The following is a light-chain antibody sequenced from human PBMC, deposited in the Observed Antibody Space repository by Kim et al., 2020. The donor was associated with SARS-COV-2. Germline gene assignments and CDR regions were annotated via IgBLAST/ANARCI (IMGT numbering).Light chain of an antibody. CDR3: SSYTSSKTLV. Sequence: QSVLTQPPSVSGSPGQSITISCTGTNSDIGGYNDVSWYRQPPGKAPKLMIYDINKRPSGVSDRFSGSKSGTAASLTISGLQADEEADYYCSSYTSSKTLVFGGGTQLTVL. J-gene: IGLJ3*02. CDR2: DIN. CDR1: NSDIGGYND. V-gene: IGLV2-14*03.